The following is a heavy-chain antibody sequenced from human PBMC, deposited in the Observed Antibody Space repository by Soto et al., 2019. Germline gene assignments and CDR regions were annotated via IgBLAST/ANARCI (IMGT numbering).Heavy chain of an antibody. CDR2: MNPNSGNT. J-gene: IGHJ6*02. D-gene: IGHD2-2*01. CDR3: ARQDIVLVPAAIRGRYYYYGMDV. V-gene: IGHV1-8*01. CDR1: GYTFTSYD. Sequence: ASVKVSCKASGYTFTSYDINWVRQATGQGLEWMGWMNPNSGNTGYAQKFQGRVTMTRNTSISTAYMELSSLRSEDTAVYYCARQDIVLVPAAIRGRYYYYGMDVWGQGTTVTVSS.